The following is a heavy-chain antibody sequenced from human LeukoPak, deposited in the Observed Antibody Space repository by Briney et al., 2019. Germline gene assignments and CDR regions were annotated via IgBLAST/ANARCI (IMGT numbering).Heavy chain of an antibody. CDR1: GFTFSSDA. V-gene: IGHV3-23*01. CDR3: AKTGQLGH. J-gene: IGHJ1*01. CDR2: ILGGGGGS. Sequence: GGSLRLSCAASGFTFSSDAMSWVRQAPGKRLEWVSTILGGGGGSFYADSVKDRFTISRDNSQNTLFLHMNSLRPEDTAVYFCAKTGQLGHWGQGTLVTVSS. D-gene: IGHD1-26*01.